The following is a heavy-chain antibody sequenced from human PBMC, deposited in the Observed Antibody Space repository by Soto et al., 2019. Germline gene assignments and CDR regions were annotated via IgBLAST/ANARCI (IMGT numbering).Heavy chain of an antibody. D-gene: IGHD1-26*01. CDR3: ARRDSGSYGGLDY. J-gene: IGHJ4*02. CDR1: GGSVSSGSYY. Sequence: SETLSLTCTVSGGSVSSGSYYWSWIRQPPGKGLEWIGYTYYSGSTNYNPPLKSRVTISVDTSKNQFSLKLSSVTAADTAVYYCARRDSGSYGGLDYWGQGTLVTVSS. CDR2: TYYSGST. V-gene: IGHV4-61*01.